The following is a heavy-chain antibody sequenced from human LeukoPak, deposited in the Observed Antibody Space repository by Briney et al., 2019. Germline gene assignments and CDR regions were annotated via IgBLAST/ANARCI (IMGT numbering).Heavy chain of an antibody. V-gene: IGHV3-30*03. Sequence: PGGSLRLSCAASGFTFSSYSMNWVRQAPGKGLEWVAVISYDGSNKYYADSVKGRFTISRDNSKNTLYLQMNSLRAEDTAVYYCARDSVPKYYYDSSGYYNWFDPWGQGTLVTVSS. J-gene: IGHJ5*02. CDR3: ARDSVPKYYYDSSGYYNWFDP. CDR2: ISYDGSNK. D-gene: IGHD3-22*01. CDR1: GFTFSSYS.